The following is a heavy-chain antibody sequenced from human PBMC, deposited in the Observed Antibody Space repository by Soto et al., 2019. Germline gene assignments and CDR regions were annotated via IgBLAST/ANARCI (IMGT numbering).Heavy chain of an antibody. J-gene: IGHJ3*02. CDR2: MNPNSGNT. V-gene: IGHV1-8*01. CDR3: ASERGDVFAI. CDR1: GYTFTSYD. D-gene: IGHD1-1*01. Sequence: QVQLVQSGAEVKKPGASVKVSCKASGYTFTSYDINWVRQATGQGLEWMGWMNPNSGNTAYAQKFQGRVARPXNTSISTAYMELSSLRSEDTAVYYCASERGDVFAIWGQGTMVTVSS.